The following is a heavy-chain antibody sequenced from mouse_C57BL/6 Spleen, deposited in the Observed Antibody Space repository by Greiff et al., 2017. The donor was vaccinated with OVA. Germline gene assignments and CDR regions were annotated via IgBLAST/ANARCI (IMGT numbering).Heavy chain of an antibody. D-gene: IGHD2-4*01. CDR1: GYAFSSSW. V-gene: IGHV1-82*01. CDR3: ARDDYDY. Sequence: VQLQQSGPELVKPGASVKISCKASGYAFSSSWLNWVKQRPGTGLEWIGRLYPGDGDTNYNGKFKGKATLTADKSSSTAYMQLSSLTSEDSAVYFCARDDYDYWGQGTTLTVSS. CDR2: LYPGDGDT. J-gene: IGHJ2*01.